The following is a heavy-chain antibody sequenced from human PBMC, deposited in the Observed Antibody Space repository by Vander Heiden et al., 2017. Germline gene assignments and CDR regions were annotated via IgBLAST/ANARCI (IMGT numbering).Heavy chain of an antibody. CDR3: ARHDRTTVTTNWFDP. J-gene: IGHJ5*02. CDR1: GGSLSSSSYY. CDR2: IYYSGST. D-gene: IGHD4-4*01. Sequence: QLQLQESGPGLVKPSGTLSLTGTVSGGSLSSSSYYWGWIRQPPGKGLEWIGSIYYSGSTYYNPSLKSRVTISVDTSKNQFSLKLSSVTAADTAVYYCARHDRTTVTTNWFDPWGQGTLVTVSS. V-gene: IGHV4-39*01.